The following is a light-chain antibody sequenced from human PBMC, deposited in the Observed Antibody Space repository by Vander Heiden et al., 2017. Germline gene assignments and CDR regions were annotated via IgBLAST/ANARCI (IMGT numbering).Light chain of an antibody. V-gene: IGLV8-61*01. Sequence: QTVVAQEPSFSVSPGRTVTLTFGLISVSASAANHPSLRQPTPAQAPRTLIYRASTRSSGVPDRFSGSILGNKAALTITGAQANDESVYYCVLYMGKGIWVFGGGTKLTVL. CDR2: RAS. CDR1: SVSASAANH. CDR3: VLYMGKGIWV. J-gene: IGLJ2*01.